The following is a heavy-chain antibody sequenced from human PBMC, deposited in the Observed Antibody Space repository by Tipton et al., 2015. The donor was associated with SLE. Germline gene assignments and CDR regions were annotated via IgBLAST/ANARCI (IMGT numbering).Heavy chain of an antibody. Sequence: LRLSCAVYGGSFSGYYWSWIRQPPGKGLEWIGEINHSGSTNYNPSLKSRVTISVDTSKNQFSLKLSSVTAADTAVYYCARHGDIVVVPAARAEYFQHWGQGTLVTVSS. J-gene: IGHJ1*01. CDR2: INHSGST. D-gene: IGHD2-2*01. V-gene: IGHV4-34*01. CDR3: ARHGDIVVVPAARAEYFQH. CDR1: GGSFSGYY.